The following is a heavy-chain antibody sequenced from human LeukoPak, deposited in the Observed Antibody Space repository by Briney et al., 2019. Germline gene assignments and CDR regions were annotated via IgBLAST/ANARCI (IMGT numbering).Heavy chain of an antibody. J-gene: IGHJ4*02. Sequence: EGPLRLSCVASGFTFSSNGMHWVRQAPGKGLEWVTFIQYDGSKKYYADSVKGRFTISRDNSKNTLYLQMSSLRAEDTAVYYCAKMGGYFDYWGQGTLVTVSS. CDR3: AKMGGYFDY. CDR2: IQYDGSKK. D-gene: IGHD3-16*01. CDR1: GFTFSSNG. V-gene: IGHV3-30*02.